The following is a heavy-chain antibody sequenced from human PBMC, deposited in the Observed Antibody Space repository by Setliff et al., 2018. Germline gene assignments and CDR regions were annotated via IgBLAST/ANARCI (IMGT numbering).Heavy chain of an antibody. CDR2: INTNTGNP. CDR1: GYTFTAYA. Sequence: ASVKVSCKTSGYTFTAYAISWMRQAPGQGLEWMGWINTNTGNPSYAQDFTGRFVFSLDTSVSTAYLQISSLKAEDTAVYYCARASRFGTIVYKGYYYMDVWGKGTTVTVSS. D-gene: IGHD3-10*01. CDR3: ARASRFGTIVYKGYYYMDV. V-gene: IGHV7-4-1*02. J-gene: IGHJ6*03.